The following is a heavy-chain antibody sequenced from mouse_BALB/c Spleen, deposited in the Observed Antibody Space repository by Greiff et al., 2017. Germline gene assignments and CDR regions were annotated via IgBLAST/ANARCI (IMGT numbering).Heavy chain of an antibody. J-gene: IGHJ4*01. V-gene: IGHV14-1*02. CDR2: IDPENGNT. CDR1: GFNIKDYY. D-gene: IGHD2-2*01. Sequence: EVQLQQSGAELVRSGASVKLSCTASGFNIKDYYMHWVKQRPEQGLEWIGWIDPENGNTIYDPKFQGKASITADTSSNTAYLQLSSLTSEDTAVYYCAGYGYGYAMDYWGQGTSVTVSS. CDR3: AGYGYGYAMDY.